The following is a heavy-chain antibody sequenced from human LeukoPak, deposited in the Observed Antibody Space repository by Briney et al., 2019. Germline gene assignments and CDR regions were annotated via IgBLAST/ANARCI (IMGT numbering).Heavy chain of an antibody. CDR2: INHSGST. D-gene: IGHD4-17*01. CDR1: GGSFSGYY. CDR3: ASSTVTTPRRFDY. J-gene: IGHJ4*02. V-gene: IGHV4-34*01. Sequence: SETLSLTCAVYGGSFSGYYWSWIRQPPGKGLEWIGEINHSGSTNYNPSLKSRVTISVDTSKNQFSLKLSSVTAADTAVYYCASSTVTTPRRFDYWGQGTLVTVSS.